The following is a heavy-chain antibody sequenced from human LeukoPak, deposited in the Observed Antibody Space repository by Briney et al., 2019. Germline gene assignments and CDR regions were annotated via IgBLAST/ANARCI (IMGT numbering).Heavy chain of an antibody. CDR3: ARGGSPRPFDF. D-gene: IGHD6-6*01. CDR1: GGSISSGYYS. V-gene: IGHV4-30-2*01. J-gene: IGHJ4*02. CDR2: IYPSGST. Sequence: KPSQTLSLTCSVSGGSISSGYYSWAWIRQPPGEALEWIGYIYPSGSTYYNPSFEGRVAISVDKSKNQFSLELSSLAAADTVVYFCARGGSPRPFDFWGQGTLVTVSS.